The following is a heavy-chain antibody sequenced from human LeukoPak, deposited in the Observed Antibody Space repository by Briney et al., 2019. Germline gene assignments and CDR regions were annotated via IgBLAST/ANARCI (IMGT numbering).Heavy chain of an antibody. CDR2: INHSGST. CDR3: ARGKLAPRLRYGMDV. V-gene: IGHV4-34*01. J-gene: IGHJ6*02. D-gene: IGHD5-12*01. Sequence: SETLSLTCAVYGGSFSGYNWSWIRQPPGKGLEWIGEINHSGSTNYNPSLKSRVTISVDTSKNQFSLKLSSVTAADTAVYYCARGKLAPRLRYGMDVWGQGTTVTVSS. CDR1: GGSFSGYN.